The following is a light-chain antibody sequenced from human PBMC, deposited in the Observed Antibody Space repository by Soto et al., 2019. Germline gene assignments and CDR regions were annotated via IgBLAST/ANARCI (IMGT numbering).Light chain of an antibody. CDR2: GAS. CDR1: QSVSSN. V-gene: IGKV3-15*01. Sequence: EIVMTQSPATLSVSPGERATLSCRASQSVSSNLAWYQQKPGQAPRLLIYGASTRATGIPARFSGSGSGTKFTLNISSLQSEDFAVYYCQQYNNWPPYTFGQGTKLEIK. CDR3: QQYNNWPPYT. J-gene: IGKJ2*01.